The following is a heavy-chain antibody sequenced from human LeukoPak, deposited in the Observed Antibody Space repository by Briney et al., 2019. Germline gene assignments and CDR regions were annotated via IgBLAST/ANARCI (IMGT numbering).Heavy chain of an antibody. CDR3: ADVDVNA. J-gene: IGHJ5*02. V-gene: IGHV3-23*01. CDR2: MNNGPGDT. D-gene: IGHD5-12*01. Sequence: GGSLRLSCAASGFSFSTSPMSWVRQPPGKGLEWVSAMNNGPGDTFYTDSVKGWFTISRDDSKCTLYLQLSSLRVEDTAVYYCADVDVNAWGQGTLVTVSS. CDR1: GFSFSTSP.